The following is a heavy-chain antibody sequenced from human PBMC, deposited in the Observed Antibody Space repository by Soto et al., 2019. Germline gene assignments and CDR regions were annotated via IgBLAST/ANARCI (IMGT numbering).Heavy chain of an antibody. Sequence: QVQLVQSGAEVKKPGASVKVSCKASGYTFTSYDINWVRQATGQGLAWMGWMNPNSGNTGYAQKFQGRVTMTRNTSISTAYMELSSLRSEDTAVYYCARMTLDWALNWFDPWGQGTLVTFSS. V-gene: IGHV1-8*01. CDR3: ARMTLDWALNWFDP. CDR2: MNPNSGNT. J-gene: IGHJ5*02. CDR1: GYTFTSYD. D-gene: IGHD1-1*01.